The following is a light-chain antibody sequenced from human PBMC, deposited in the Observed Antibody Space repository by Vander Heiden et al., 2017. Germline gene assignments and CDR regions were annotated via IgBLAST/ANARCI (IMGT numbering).Light chain of an antibody. Sequence: QSALTQPPSASGSPGQSVTVSCTGTSRDVGGFQYVPWSHQHPGHAPRLMIYEVTKRPSGVPARFSASKSGTTASLTVSGLPAEEEADYYCISYAGSNNLVFGGGTKLTVL. CDR1: SRDVGGFQY. CDR3: ISYAGSNNLV. J-gene: IGLJ2*01. CDR2: EVT. V-gene: IGLV2-8*01.